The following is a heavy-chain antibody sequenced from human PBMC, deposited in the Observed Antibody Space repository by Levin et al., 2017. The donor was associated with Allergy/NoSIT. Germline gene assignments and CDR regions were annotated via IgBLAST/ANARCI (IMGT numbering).Heavy chain of an antibody. CDR2: IYPGDSDT. CDR3: ARHGSGSGNYWFDP. CDR1: GYSFTNYW. V-gene: IGHV5-51*01. Sequence: LGESLKISCKGSGYSFTNYWIGWVRQMPGKGLEWMGIIYPGDSDTKYSPSFQGQVTISADKSISTTYLQWSSLKASDSAMYYCARHGSGSGNYWFDPWGQGTLVTVSS. D-gene: IGHD3-10*01. J-gene: IGHJ5*02.